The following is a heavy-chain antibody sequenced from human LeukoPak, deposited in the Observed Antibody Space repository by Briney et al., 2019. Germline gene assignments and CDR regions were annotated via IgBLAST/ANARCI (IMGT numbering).Heavy chain of an antibody. CDR3: ATVVYTYDFWSGYSPPDQYCQH. J-gene: IGHJ1*01. CDR1: GYTLTELS. D-gene: IGHD3-3*01. CDR2: FDPEDGET. V-gene: IGHV1-24*01. Sequence: ASVKVSCKVSGYTLTELSMHWLRQAPGKGLEWMGGFDPEDGETIYAQKFQGRVTMTEDTSTDTAYMELSSLRSEDTAVYYCATVVYTYDFWSGYSPPDQYCQHWGQGTLVTVSS.